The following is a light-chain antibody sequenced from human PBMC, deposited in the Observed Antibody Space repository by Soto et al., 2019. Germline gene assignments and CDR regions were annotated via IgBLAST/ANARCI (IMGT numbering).Light chain of an antibody. CDR2: GAS. Sequence: EIVLTHSPGTLSLSPGERATISCRASQSVSSSYLAWYQQKPGQAPRLLIYGASSRATGIPDRFSGSGSGTDFTLTISRLEPEDFAVYYCHQYGSSPLTFGGGTKVEIK. J-gene: IGKJ4*01. V-gene: IGKV3-20*01. CDR3: HQYGSSPLT. CDR1: QSVSSSY.